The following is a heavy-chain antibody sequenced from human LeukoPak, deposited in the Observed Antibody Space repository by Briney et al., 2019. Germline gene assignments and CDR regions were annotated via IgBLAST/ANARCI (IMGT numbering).Heavy chain of an antibody. CDR1: GFTFDDYA. CDR3: AKDLAGYSYGSLGY. CDR2: ISWNSGSI. Sequence: GRSLRLSCAASGFTFDDYAMHWVRQAPGKGLEWVSGISWNSGSIGYADSVKGRFTISRDNAKNSLYLQMNSLRAEDTAFYYCAKDLAGYSYGSLGYWGQGTLVTVSS. V-gene: IGHV3-9*01. D-gene: IGHD5-18*01. J-gene: IGHJ4*02.